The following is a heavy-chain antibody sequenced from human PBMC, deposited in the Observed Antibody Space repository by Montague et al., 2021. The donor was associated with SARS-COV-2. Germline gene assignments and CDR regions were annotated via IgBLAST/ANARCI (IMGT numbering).Heavy chain of an antibody. CDR2: VYYSRSS. V-gene: IGHV4-59*02. D-gene: IGHD1-26*01. J-gene: IGHJ4*02. CDR3: VRDPASSGSGTFYDY. CDR1: GDSVSPDF. Sequence: SETLSLTCTVSGDSVSPDFWTWIRQPPGKGLEWIGYVYYSRSSSYNPSLRGRVSIAVDTSKNQFSLRLSTVTAADTAIYYCVRDPASSGSGTFYDYWGQRTLVAVSS.